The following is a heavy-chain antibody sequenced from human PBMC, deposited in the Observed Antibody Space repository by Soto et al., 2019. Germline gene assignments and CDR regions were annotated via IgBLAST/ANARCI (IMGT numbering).Heavy chain of an antibody. D-gene: IGHD4-17*01. CDR3: ARALTVTDYFDY. Sequence: QVQLVESGGAVVQPGTSLRLSCLVSGFPFRSYAMHWVRQAPGKGLEWVAAVWPDGSNKYYADSVEGRFSISRDNSKNTLYLQMNTLGAQDTAIYYCARALTVTDYFDYWGQGTLVTVSS. J-gene: IGHJ4*02. CDR1: GFPFRSYA. CDR2: VWPDGSNK. V-gene: IGHV3-33*01.